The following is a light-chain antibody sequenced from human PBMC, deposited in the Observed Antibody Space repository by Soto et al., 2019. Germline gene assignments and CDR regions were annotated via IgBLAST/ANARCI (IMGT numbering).Light chain of an antibody. V-gene: IGKV1-5*01. Sequence: DIQMTQSPSSVSASVGDRITITCRASQSISTWLAWYQQKPGKAPKLLIFDASTLQSGVPSRFSGSGSGTEFTLTISSLQPEDFATYYCLQHNSYPLTFGQGTKVDIK. CDR2: DAS. J-gene: IGKJ1*01. CDR1: QSISTW. CDR3: LQHNSYPLT.